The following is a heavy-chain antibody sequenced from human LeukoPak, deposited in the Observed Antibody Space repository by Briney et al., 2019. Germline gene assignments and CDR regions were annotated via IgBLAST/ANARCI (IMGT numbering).Heavy chain of an antibody. CDR1: GVSMSSYY. J-gene: IGHJ4*02. D-gene: IGHD3-22*01. CDR3: ARVDYYDSSGYLPTDY. CDR2: IYYSGST. Sequence: PSETLSLTCTVSGVSMSSYYWSWIRQPPGKGLEWIGYIYYSGSTNHNPSLKSRATISIDPSKNQFSLKLSSVTAADTAVYYCARVDYYDSSGYLPTDYWGQGTLVTVSS. V-gene: IGHV4-59*01.